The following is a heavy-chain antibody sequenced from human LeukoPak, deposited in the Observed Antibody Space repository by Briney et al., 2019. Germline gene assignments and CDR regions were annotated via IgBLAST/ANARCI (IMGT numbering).Heavy chain of an antibody. J-gene: IGHJ4*02. V-gene: IGHV1-69*13. CDR3: ASTDRGYSYGWDYYFDY. Sequence: SVKVSCKASGGTFSSYAISWVRQAPGQGLEWMGGIIPIFGTANYAQKFQGRVTITADESTSTAYMELSSLRSEDTAMYYCASTDRGYSYGWDYYFDYWGRGTLVTVSS. D-gene: IGHD5-18*01. CDR2: IIPIFGTA. CDR1: GGTFSSYA.